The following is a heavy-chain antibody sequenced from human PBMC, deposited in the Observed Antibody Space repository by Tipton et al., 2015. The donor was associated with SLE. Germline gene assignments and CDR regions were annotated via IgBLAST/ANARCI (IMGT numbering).Heavy chain of an antibody. CDR3: TREGLHINGY. V-gene: IGHV3-7*01. CDR1: GFSFSTYW. D-gene: IGHD5/OR15-5a*01. CDR2: IKEDGSGK. J-gene: IGHJ4*02. Sequence: SLRLSCAASGFSFSTYWMSWVRQAPGKGLEWVANIKEDGSGKYHVDSVKGRFTISRDNAKNSLHLQMTSLRVEDTGVYYCTREGLHINGYWGQGTLVTVSS.